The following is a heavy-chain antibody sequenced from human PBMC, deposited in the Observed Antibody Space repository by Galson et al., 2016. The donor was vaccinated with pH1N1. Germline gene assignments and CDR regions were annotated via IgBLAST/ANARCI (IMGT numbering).Heavy chain of an antibody. Sequence: SVKVSCKASGGPFSTYAFNWVRQAPGQGLEWVGGIIPSFGITNFPQKFRDRLTITTDESTSTTYMELSSLRFDDTAIYYCARDGRRFYDNSAYYPSFLDYWGQGTLITVSS. D-gene: IGHD3-22*01. V-gene: IGHV1-69*05. CDR1: GGPFSTYA. J-gene: IGHJ4*02. CDR2: IIPSFGIT. CDR3: ARDGRRFYDNSAYYPSFLDY.